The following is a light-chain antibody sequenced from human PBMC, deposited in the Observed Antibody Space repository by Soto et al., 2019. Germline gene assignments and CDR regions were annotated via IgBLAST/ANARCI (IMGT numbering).Light chain of an antibody. CDR1: QNIRNF. V-gene: IGKV1-27*01. CDR2: AAS. CDR3: QMYAGAPPFT. J-gene: IGKJ3*01. Sequence: DIQMTQSPSSLSASVGDRVTITCRASQNIRNFLAWYHQNPGKGPQLLIFAASTLLSGVPSRFSGSGSGTQFTPVTSSLQYEDVATYLCQMYAGAPPFTFGPGTRVDIK.